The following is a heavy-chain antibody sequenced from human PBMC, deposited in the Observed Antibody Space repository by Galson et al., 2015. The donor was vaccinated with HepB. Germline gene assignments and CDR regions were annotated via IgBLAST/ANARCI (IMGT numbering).Heavy chain of an antibody. D-gene: IGHD2-2*01. Sequence: SLRLSCAASGFTGNTNHMTWVHQAPVKRLEWVSVIYSSANTNYADSVKGRFTISRDSSRNTLSLQMDSLRAEDTAMYYCARYCSSTSCYSERGGSSDYWGPGTLVPVSS. J-gene: IGHJ4*02. CDR2: IYSSANT. CDR1: GFTGNTNH. CDR3: ARYCSSTSCYSERGGSSDY. V-gene: IGHV3-53*01.